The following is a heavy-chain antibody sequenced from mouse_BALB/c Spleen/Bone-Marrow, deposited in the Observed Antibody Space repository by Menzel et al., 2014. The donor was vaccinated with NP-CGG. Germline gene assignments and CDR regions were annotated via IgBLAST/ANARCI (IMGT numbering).Heavy chain of an antibody. CDR3: ARDGNGFAH. Sequence: EVQLLQSGPELVKPGASMKISCKVPGHSLTGYTMNWVKQSHGKNLEWIGPINPYNGGTSYNQKFKGKATLTVDKSSSTAYMELLSLTSEDSAVYYCARDGNGFAHWGQGTLVTFSA. CDR2: INPYNGGT. J-gene: IGHJ3*01. CDR1: GHSLTGYT. V-gene: IGHV1-18*01. D-gene: IGHD2-1*01.